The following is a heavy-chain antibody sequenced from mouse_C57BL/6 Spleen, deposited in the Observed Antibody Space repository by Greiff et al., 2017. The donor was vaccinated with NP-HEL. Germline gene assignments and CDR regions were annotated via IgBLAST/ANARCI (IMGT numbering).Heavy chain of an antibody. CDR3: ARRRDYDYHWYFDV. CDR1: GYTFTDYN. J-gene: IGHJ1*03. CDR2: INPNNGGT. D-gene: IGHD2-4*01. Sequence: VQLKQSGPELVKPGASVKMSCKASGYTFTDYNMHWVKQSHGKSLEWIGYINPNNGGTSYNQKFKGKATLTVNKSSSTAYMELRSLTSEDSAVYYCARRRDYDYHWYFDVWGTGTTVTVSS. V-gene: IGHV1-22*01.